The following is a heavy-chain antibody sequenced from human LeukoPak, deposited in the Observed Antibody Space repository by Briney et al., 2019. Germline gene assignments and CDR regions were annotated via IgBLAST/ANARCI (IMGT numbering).Heavy chain of an antibody. CDR2: INPNSGGT. D-gene: IGHD3-10*01. Sequence: ASVKVSCKASGYTFTGYYMHWVRRAPGQGLEWMGWINPNSGGTNYAQKFQGRVTMTRDTSISTAYMELSRLRSDDTAVYYCARDGEYYYGSGSYDYWGQGTLVTVSS. V-gene: IGHV1-2*02. J-gene: IGHJ4*02. CDR3: ARDGEYYYGSGSYDY. CDR1: GYTFTGYY.